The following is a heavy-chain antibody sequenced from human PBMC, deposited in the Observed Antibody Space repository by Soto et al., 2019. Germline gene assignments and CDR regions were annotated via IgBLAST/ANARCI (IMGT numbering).Heavy chain of an antibody. D-gene: IGHD3-10*01. CDR2: ISSGSSYI. J-gene: IGHJ5*02. CDR1: GFTFSSYR. CDR3: ARDSRIVTIPTMGSVGFDP. Sequence: GGSLRLSCATSGFTFSSYRMNWVRQAPGKDLEWISSISSGSSYIYYADSVKGRFIISRDNAKSSLYLQMNSLRAEDTAVYYCARDSRIVTIPTMGSVGFDPWGQGTLVTVSS. V-gene: IGHV3-21*01.